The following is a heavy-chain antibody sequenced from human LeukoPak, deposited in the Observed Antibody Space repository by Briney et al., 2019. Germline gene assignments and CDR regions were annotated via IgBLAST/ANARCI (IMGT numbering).Heavy chain of an antibody. Sequence: GASVKVSCKASGYTFTSYYMHWVRQAPGQGLEWMGWINTNTRNPTYAQGFTGRFVFSLDTSVSTAYLQISSLKAEDTAVYYCARIRAPSSFGQRESDYWGQGTLVTVSS. CDR2: INTNTRNP. CDR1: GYTFTSYY. D-gene: IGHD3-3*02. CDR3: ARIRAPSSFGQRESDY. J-gene: IGHJ4*02. V-gene: IGHV7-4-1*02.